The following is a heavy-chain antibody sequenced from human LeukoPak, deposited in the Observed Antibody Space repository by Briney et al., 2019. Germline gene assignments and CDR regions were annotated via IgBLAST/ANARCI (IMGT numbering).Heavy chain of an antibody. CDR3: ARAPNSGYDIDY. CDR1: GGSISSGASY. V-gene: IGHV4-31*03. D-gene: IGHD5-12*01. Sequence: SETLSLTCTVSGGSISSGASYWTWIRQHPGKGLEWIGYIYYSGSTYYNPSLKSRVTISVDTSKNQFSLKLSSVTAADTAVYYCARAPNSGYDIDYWGQGTLVTVSS. CDR2: IYYSGST. J-gene: IGHJ4*02.